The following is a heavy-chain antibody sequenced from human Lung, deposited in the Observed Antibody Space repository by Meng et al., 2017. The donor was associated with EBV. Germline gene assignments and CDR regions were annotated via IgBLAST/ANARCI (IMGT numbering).Heavy chain of an antibody. D-gene: IGHD2-21*01. V-gene: IGHV3-74*01. CDR3: AKDCFGDKDS. Sequence: EVQVMESXXGLVQPGGSLRLSCAASGFTLGSYWVHWVRQAPGKGLVWVSRINTDGSVINYTDSVKGRFTISRDNAKNTVYLQMNNLRAEDTAVYYCAKDCFGDKDSWGQGTLVTVSS. CDR2: INTDGSVI. J-gene: IGHJ4*02. CDR1: GFTLGSYW.